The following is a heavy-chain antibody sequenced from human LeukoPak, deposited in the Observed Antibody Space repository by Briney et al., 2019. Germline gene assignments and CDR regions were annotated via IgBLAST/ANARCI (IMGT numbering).Heavy chain of an antibody. D-gene: IGHD4-17*01. CDR2: ISAYNGNT. CDR3: ARDLTVTTPYYYYYYMDV. V-gene: IGHV1-18*01. Sequence: ASVKVSCKASGYTFTSCGISWVRQAPGQGLEWMGWISAYNGNTNYAQKLQGRVTMTTDTSTSTAYMELRSLRSDDTAVYYCARDLTVTTPYYYYYYMDVWGKGTTVTVSS. J-gene: IGHJ6*03. CDR1: GYTFTSCG.